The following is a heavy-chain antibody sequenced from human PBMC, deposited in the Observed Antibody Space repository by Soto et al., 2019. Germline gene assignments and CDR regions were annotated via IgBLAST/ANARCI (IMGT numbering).Heavy chain of an antibody. V-gene: IGHV1-46*01. CDR2: VNPSGGST. D-gene: IGHD2-15*01. CDR3: AREENCSDGICYSEYFQR. Sequence: ASVKVSCKASGYIFPDYVVHWVRQSRGQGLEWMGVVNPSGGSTNYAQKFQGRITMTRDTSTSTVYMDLSSLTSEDTAVYYCAREENCSDGICYSEYFQRWGQGTLVTVSS. J-gene: IGHJ1*01. CDR1: GYIFPDYV.